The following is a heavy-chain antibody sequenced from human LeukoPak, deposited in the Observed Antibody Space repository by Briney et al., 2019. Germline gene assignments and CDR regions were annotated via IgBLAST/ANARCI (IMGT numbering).Heavy chain of an antibody. V-gene: IGHV1-18*01. CDR2: MNPNSGNT. Sequence: GASVKVSCKASGYTFTSYDINWVRQATGQGLEWMGWMNPNSGNTNYAQKLQGRVTMTTDTSTSTAYMELRSLRSDDTAVYYCARDRAAGRVVKALNPRFDPWGQGTLVTVSS. D-gene: IGHD3-3*01. CDR3: ARDRAAGRVVKALNPRFDP. J-gene: IGHJ5*02. CDR1: GYTFTSYD.